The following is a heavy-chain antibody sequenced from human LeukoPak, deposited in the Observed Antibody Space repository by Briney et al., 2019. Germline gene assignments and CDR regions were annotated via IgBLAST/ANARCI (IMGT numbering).Heavy chain of an antibody. CDR3: ARGYVDTTILNSLIEYFEH. CDR2: INPSGGSA. Sequence: ASVKVSCKASGYTFTNYNIHWVRQAPGQGLEWMGIINPSGGSATYAQKLQGRVTVTRDTSTSTVYMDLSSLRSEDTAVYYCARGYVDTTILNSLIEYFEHWGLGTRVTVSS. CDR1: GYTFTNYN. V-gene: IGHV1-46*01. D-gene: IGHD5-18*01. J-gene: IGHJ1*01.